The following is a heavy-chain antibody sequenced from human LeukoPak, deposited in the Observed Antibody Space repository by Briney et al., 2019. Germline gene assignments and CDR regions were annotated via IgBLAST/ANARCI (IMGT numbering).Heavy chain of an antibody. V-gene: IGHV3-23*01. CDR3: AKESGGNYYDIPFAP. D-gene: IGHD3-22*01. Sequence: RGSLRLSCAASGFTFSSNAMSWVRQAPGKGLESVSAISGSGGSTYYGDSVKGRFTISRDNSKNTLYLQMHSLRAEDSAVYYCAKESGGNYYDIPFAPWGQGTLVTVSS. CDR2: ISGSGGST. J-gene: IGHJ5*02. CDR1: GFTFSSNA.